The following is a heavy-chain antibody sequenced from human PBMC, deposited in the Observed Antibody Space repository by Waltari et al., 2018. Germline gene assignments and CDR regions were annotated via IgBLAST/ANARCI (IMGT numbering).Heavy chain of an antibody. Sequence: EVQLVQSDAEVKKPGESLKISCQTSGYNFDTHWIGWVRQMPGRGLEWIGIFYTETSESIYSPSFQGQVTMAVDKSIRTAYLEWGSLKTSNSGTYFCARHGVVRVSTLGFGHWGLGTSVSV. CDR2: FYTETSES. J-gene: IGHJ4*02. CDR1: GYNFDTHW. D-gene: IGHD3-3*01. CDR3: ARHGVVRVSTLGFGH. V-gene: IGHV5-51*01.